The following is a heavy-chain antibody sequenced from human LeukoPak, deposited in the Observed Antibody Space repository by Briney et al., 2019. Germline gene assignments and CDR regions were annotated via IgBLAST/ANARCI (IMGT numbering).Heavy chain of an antibody. Sequence: ASVKVSCKASGYTFTSYYIHWVRLAPGQGLEWMGIIDPSAGGTNYAQKFQGRVIMTRDMSTRTVYMELSSLRSEDTAVYYCASLGSGSSPIVDFDHWGQGTQVTVSS. CDR3: ASLGSGSSPIVDFDH. V-gene: IGHV1-46*01. J-gene: IGHJ4*02. CDR1: GYTFTSYY. D-gene: IGHD3-10*01. CDR2: IDPSAGGT.